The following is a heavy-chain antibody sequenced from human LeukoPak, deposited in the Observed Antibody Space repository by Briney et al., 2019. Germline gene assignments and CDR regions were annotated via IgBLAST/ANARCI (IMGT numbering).Heavy chain of an antibody. CDR1: GFTFSRYG. D-gene: IGHD6-13*01. J-gene: IGHJ4*02. CDR2: ISYDGSDK. V-gene: IGHV3-30*18. CDR3: AKDKSLLAAAYYFDY. Sequence: GGSLRLSCAASGFTFSRYGMHWVRQAPGKGLEWVSVISYDGSDKHYADSVKGRFTISRDNSKNTLYLQMDSLRAQDTAVYYCAKDKSLLAAAYYFDYWGQGTLVTVSS.